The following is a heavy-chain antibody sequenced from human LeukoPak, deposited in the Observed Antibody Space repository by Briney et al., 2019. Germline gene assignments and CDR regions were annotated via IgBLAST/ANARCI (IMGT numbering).Heavy chain of an antibody. CDR2: TRNKAKSYTT. J-gene: IGHJ3*02. CDR1: GFSFSDHY. D-gene: IGHD2-21*02. Sequence: GGSLRLSCAASGFSFSDHYMDWVRQAPGKGLEWVGRTRNKAKSYTTAYAASVKGRFTISRDNSKNSLYLQMNSLETEDTAVYYCVSRDVVVTGPDAFDIWGQGTMVTVSS. V-gene: IGHV3-72*01. CDR3: VSRDVVVTGPDAFDI.